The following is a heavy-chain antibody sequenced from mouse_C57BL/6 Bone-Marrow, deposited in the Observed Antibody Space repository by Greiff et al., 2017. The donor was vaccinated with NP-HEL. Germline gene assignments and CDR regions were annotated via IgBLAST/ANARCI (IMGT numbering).Heavy chain of an antibody. CDR2: ISNLAYSI. V-gene: IGHV5-15*01. Sequence: EVQGVESGGGLVQPGGSLKLSCAASGFTFSDYGMAWVRQAPRKGPEWVAFISNLAYSIYYADTVTGRFTFSRENAKNTLYLEMSRLRSEDTAMDYCARQGGYYYGMDYWGQGTSVTVSS. J-gene: IGHJ4*01. CDR1: GFTFSDYG. CDR3: ARQGGYYYGMDY.